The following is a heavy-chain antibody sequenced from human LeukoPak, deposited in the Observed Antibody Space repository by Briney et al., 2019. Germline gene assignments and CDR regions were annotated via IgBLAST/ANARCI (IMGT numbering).Heavy chain of an antibody. CDR1: GSSCSSDG. CDR2: IYSGGNT. J-gene: IGHJ4*02. V-gene: IGHV3-NL1*01. D-gene: IGHD6-13*01. CDR3: ASPARGSSWYGLLGY. Sequence: GGSLRLSCAASGSSCSSDGMHWVRQAPGKGLEWVSIIYSGGNTFYADSVKDRFTISRDNSKNTVYLQMNSLRAEDTTVYYCASPARGSSWYGLLGYWGQGTLVTVSS.